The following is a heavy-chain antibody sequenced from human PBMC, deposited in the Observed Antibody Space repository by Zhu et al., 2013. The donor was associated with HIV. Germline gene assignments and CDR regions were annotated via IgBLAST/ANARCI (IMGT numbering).Heavy chain of an antibody. Sequence: QVQLVQSGAEVKKPGASVKVSCKASGYTFYNYGISWVRQAPGQGFEWMGWIAPYNGNTKYAQRLQGRVTMTTDTSTSTAYMELRSLRSDDTAVYYCARDLYSTSSRPFDIWAKGNGHVSS. CDR2: IAPYNGNT. CDR3: ARDLYSTSSRPFDI. D-gene: IGHD6-6*01. J-gene: IGHJ3*02. CDR1: GYTFYNYG. V-gene: IGHV1-18*01.